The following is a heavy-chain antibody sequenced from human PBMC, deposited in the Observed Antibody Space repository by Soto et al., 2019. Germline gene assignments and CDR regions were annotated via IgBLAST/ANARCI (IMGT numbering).Heavy chain of an antibody. V-gene: IGHV3-23*01. Sequence: GGSLRLSCAASGFTFSYYAMMWVRQAPGKGLEWVAGILGRGTTYHADSVKGRFTISKDNSKSTLYLEMNRLRAEDTAVYYCAKDAVYGDGLWLQEYWGQGTMVTVSS. CDR3: AKDAVYGDGLWLQEY. CDR2: ILGRGTT. CDR1: GFTFSYYA. J-gene: IGHJ1*01. D-gene: IGHD4-17*01.